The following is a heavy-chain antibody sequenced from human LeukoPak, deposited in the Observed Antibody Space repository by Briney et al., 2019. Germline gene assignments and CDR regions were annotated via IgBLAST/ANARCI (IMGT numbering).Heavy chain of an antibody. D-gene: IGHD3-22*01. CDR3: ARFAAYLRDDSSGFFDY. CDR2: ISTGGRTR. CDR1: GFIFSDHY. V-gene: IGHV3-11*01. J-gene: IGHJ4*02. Sequence: GGSLRLSCAASGFIFSDHYMSWIRQAPGKGLEWVSYISTGGRTRYYADSVKGRLTISRDNAKNSLYLEMSSLRAEDTAVYYCARFAAYLRDDSSGFFDYWGQGTLVTVSS.